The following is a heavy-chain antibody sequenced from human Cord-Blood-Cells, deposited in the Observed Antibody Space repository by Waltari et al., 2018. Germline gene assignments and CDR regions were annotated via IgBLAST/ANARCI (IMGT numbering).Heavy chain of an antibody. CDR3: ARDGLTGDGDPSDAFDI. CDR2: INHSGST. Sequence: QVQLQQWGAGLLKPSETLSLTCDVYGGSLSGYYWNWIRQLPGKGLEWIGEINHSGSTNYNPSLKSRVTISVDTSKNQFSLKLSSVTAADTAVYYCARDGLTGDGDPSDAFDIWGQGTMVTVSS. CDR1: GGSLSGYY. D-gene: IGHD7-27*01. J-gene: IGHJ3*02. V-gene: IGHV4-34*01.